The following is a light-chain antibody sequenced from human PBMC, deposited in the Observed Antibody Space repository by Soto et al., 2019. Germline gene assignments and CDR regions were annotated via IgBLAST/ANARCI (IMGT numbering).Light chain of an antibody. CDR3: ATWDDSLNARGV. J-gene: IGLJ3*02. CDR2: NNN. Sequence: QSVLTQPPSASGTPGQRVTISCSGSRSNIGNNAVSWYQQFPGTTPKLLIYNNNQRPSGVPDRFSGSKSGTSASLAISGLQSEDEADYYCATWDDSLNARGVFGGATHLTVL. V-gene: IGLV1-44*01. CDR1: RSNIGNNA.